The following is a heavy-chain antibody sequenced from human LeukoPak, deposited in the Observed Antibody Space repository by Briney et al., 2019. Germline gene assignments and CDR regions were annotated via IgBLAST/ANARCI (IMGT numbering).Heavy chain of an antibody. CDR2: INPNIGGT. CDR3: ARVSRGYSYGCFDY. Sequence: ASVKVSCKASGYTFTGYYMHWVRQAPRQGLEWMGWINPNIGGTNYAQKFQGRVTMTRDTSINTAYMELTRLTSDDTAVYYCARVSRGYSYGCFDYWGQGTLVTVSS. V-gene: IGHV1-2*02. D-gene: IGHD5-18*01. J-gene: IGHJ4*02. CDR1: GYTFTGYY.